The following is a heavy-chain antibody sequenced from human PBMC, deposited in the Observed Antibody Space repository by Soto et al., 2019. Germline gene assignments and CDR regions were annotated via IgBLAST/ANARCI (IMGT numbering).Heavy chain of an antibody. V-gene: IGHV4-39*01. CDR2: IYYSGST. CDR3: ARSPRRSGYYYDSSGYYL. D-gene: IGHD3-22*01. CDR1: GGSISSSSYY. Sequence: SETLSLTCTVSGGSISSSSYYWGWIRQPPGKGLEWIGSIYYSGSTYYNPSLKSRVTISVDTSKNQFSLKLSSVTAADTAVYYCARSPRRSGYYYDSSGYYLWGQGTLVTVSS. J-gene: IGHJ5*02.